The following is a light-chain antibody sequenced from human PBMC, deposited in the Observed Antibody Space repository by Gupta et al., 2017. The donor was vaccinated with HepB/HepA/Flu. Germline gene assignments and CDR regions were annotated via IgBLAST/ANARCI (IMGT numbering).Light chain of an antibody. J-gene: IGKJ4*01. V-gene: IGKV1-39*01. Sequence: DIQMTQSPSSLSASVGDSVILTCRASQTITNYLNWYQHKPGKAPKLLIYAASHLERGVPSRFTGSGSGTDFSLTISGLQSEDFATYYCQQTDSPPLTFGGGTKVEIK. CDR3: QQTDSPPLT. CDR1: QTITNY. CDR2: AAS.